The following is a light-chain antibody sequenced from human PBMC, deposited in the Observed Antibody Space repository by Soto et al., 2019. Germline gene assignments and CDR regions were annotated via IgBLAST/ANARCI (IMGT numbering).Light chain of an antibody. V-gene: IGLV2-14*01. CDR3: SSYTSSSTGV. J-gene: IGLJ1*01. CDR2: DVS. Sequence: QSVLTQPASVSGSPGQSITISCTGTSSDVGGYNYVSWYQQHPGKAPKLMIYDVSNRPSGVSNRFSGSKSRNTASLTISGLQAEDEADYYCSSYTSSSTGVFGTGTKLTVL. CDR1: SSDVGGYNY.